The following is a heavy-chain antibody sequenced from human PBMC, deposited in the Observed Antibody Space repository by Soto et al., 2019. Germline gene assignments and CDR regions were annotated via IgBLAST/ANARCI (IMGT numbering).Heavy chain of an antibody. CDR2: ISYDGSNK. CDR3: AREPLWDTAMVLWYFDL. D-gene: IGHD5-18*01. J-gene: IGHJ2*01. Sequence: QVQLVESGGGVVQPGRSLRLSCAASGFTFSSYAMHWVRQAPGKGLEWVAVISYDGSNKYYTDSVKGRFTISRDNSKNTLYLQMNSLRAEDTAVYYCAREPLWDTAMVLWYFDLWGRGTLVTVSS. V-gene: IGHV3-30-3*01. CDR1: GFTFSSYA.